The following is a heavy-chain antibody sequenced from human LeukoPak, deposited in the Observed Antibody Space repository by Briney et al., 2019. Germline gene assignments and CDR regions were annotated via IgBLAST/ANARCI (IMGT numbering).Heavy chain of an antibody. V-gene: IGHV3-11*01. CDR2: ISSSGSTI. D-gene: IGHD2-2*01. J-gene: IGHJ6*03. Sequence: GSLRLSCAASGFTFSDYYMSWIRQAPGKGLEWVSYISSSGSTIYYADSVKGRFTISRDNAKNSLYLQMNSLRAEDTAVYYCARNIVVVGYYYYYMDVWGKGTTVTISS. CDR1: GFTFSDYY. CDR3: ARNIVVVGYYYYYMDV.